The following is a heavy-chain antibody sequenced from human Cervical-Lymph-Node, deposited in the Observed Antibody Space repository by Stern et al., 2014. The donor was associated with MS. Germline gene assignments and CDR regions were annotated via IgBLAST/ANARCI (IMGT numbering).Heavy chain of an antibody. J-gene: IGHJ4*02. CDR2: IVVGSGNT. CDR3: AAERSYSSGWYDVDY. V-gene: IGHV1-58*01. Sequence: QLVQSGPEVKKPGTSVKVSCKASGFTFTSSAVQWVRQARGQRLAWIGWIVVGSGNTNYAQKFQERVTITRDMSTSTAYMELSSLRSEDTAVYYCAAERSYSSGWYDVDYWGQGTLVTVSS. D-gene: IGHD6-19*01. CDR1: GFTFTSSA.